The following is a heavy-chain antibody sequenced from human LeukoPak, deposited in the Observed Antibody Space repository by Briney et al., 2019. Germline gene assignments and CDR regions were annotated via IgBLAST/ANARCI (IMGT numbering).Heavy chain of an antibody. Sequence: QTLSLTCAISGDSVSSKSASWNWIRQSPSRGLEWLGRTYSRSKWFNDYAVSVKSRVTINPDTSKNQFSLHLTSVTPDDTAVYYCARGTGSLNYWGQGTLVTVSS. CDR3: ARGTGSLNY. V-gene: IGHV6-1*01. J-gene: IGHJ4*02. CDR1: GDSVSSKSAS. CDR2: TYSRSKWFN. D-gene: IGHD1-26*01.